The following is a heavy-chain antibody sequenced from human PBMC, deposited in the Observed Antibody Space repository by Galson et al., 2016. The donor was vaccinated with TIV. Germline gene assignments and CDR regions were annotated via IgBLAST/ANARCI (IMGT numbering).Heavy chain of an antibody. V-gene: IGHV1-69*02. D-gene: IGHD3-22*01. J-gene: IGHJ1*01. CDR3: AIDDSSGDYAAEFFQH. Sequence: SVKVSCKASGGTFSRFTVSWVRQAPGQGLEWMGRIIPLLGIGNHAQKFQNRVTITADSSTSAAYMELSSLNSEDTAVYYCAIDDSSGDYAAEFFQHWGQGALLNVS. CDR1: GGTFSRFT. CDR2: IIPLLGIG.